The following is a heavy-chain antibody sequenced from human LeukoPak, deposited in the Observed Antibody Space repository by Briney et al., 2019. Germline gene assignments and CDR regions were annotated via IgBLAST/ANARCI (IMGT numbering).Heavy chain of an antibody. CDR1: GGSFSGYY. D-gene: IGHD3-10*01. CDR3: ARAKGRLYGSGSYHFDY. Sequence: SETLSLTCAVYGGSFSGYYWSWIRQPPGKGLEWIGEINHSGSTNYNPSLKSRVTISVDTSKNQFSLKLSSVTAADTAVYYCARAKGRLYGSGSYHFDYWGQGTLVTVSS. J-gene: IGHJ4*02. V-gene: IGHV4-34*01. CDR2: INHSGST.